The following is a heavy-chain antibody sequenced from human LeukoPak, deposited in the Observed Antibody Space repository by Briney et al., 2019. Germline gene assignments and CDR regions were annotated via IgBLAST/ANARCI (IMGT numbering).Heavy chain of an antibody. CDR1: GGSISSDTSH. D-gene: IGHD4-17*01. CDR3: ASPSRNYGDSIFDY. V-gene: IGHV4-39*01. Sequence: SETLSLTCTVSGGSISSDTSHWGWIRQPPGKGLEWIGSIYYSGSTYYNPSLKSRVTISVDTSKNQFSLKLSSVTAADTAVYYCASPSRNYGDSIFDYWGQGTLVTVSS. J-gene: IGHJ4*02. CDR2: IYYSGST.